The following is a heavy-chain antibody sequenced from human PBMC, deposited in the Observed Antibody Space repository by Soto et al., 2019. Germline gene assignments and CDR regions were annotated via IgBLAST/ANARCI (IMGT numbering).Heavy chain of an antibody. V-gene: IGHV1-2*02. CDR3: AREPMVRAAHGFDI. Sequence: GASVKVSCKASGYTFTGHYMRWVRQAPGQGLEWMGWINPNSVGTNYAQKFQGRVTMTRDTSISTAYMELSRLRSDDTAVYYCAREPMVRAAHGFDIWGQGTMVTVSS. CDR2: INPNSVGT. CDR1: GYTFTGHY. J-gene: IGHJ3*02. D-gene: IGHD3-10*01.